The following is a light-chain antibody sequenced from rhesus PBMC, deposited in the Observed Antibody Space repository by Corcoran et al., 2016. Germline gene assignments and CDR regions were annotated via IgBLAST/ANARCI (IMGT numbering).Light chain of an antibody. V-gene: IGKV1-43*02. CDR2: AIS. Sequence: IQMTQSPSSLSASVGDRVTITCRASQGISTYLNCYQQTPGKAPKRLIYAISTLESGVPPMISGSGSGTDFTLTISSLQPEDFATYYCRQYNSDPPTFGKGTKVEIK. CDR3: RQYNSDPPT. CDR1: QGISTY. J-gene: IGKJ1*01.